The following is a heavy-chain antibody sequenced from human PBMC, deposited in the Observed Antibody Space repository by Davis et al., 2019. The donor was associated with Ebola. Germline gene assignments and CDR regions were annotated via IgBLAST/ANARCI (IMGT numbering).Heavy chain of an antibody. J-gene: IGHJ5*02. CDR2: IYYSGNT. CDR3: GRGRGGGGSSNNWFDP. Sequence: MPSETLSLTCTVSGGSISNYYWSWIRQPPGKGLEWIGYIYYSGNTNYNPSLKSRVTISVDTSKNQFSLKLSSVTAADTAVYYGGRGRGGGGSSNNWFDPWGQGTLVIVSS. D-gene: IGHD1-26*01. CDR1: GGSISNYY. V-gene: IGHV4-59*08.